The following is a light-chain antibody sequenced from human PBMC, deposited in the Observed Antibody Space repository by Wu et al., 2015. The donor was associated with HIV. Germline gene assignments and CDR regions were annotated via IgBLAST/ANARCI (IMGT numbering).Light chain of an antibody. V-gene: IGKV3-15*01. Sequence: VMTQFPATLSLSAGDRATLSCRASQSVNTKVAWYQQKPGQAPRLLVYGPSIRATGVPARFTGSGSGTDFTLTITSLQSEDFAVYFCRQYNYRPSFGGGTKV. J-gene: IGKJ4*01. CDR1: QSVNTK. CDR3: RQYNYRPS. CDR2: GPS.